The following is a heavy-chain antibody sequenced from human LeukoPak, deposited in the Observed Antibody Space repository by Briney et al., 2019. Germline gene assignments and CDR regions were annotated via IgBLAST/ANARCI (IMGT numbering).Heavy chain of an antibody. V-gene: IGHV3-66*01. CDR3: ARGEYGDYGDY. CDR2: IYSGGST. Sequence: GRSMRLSCPASGFTVTSKYMSWDSQAPGKVLEWVSVIYSGGSTYYADSVKGRFTISRDNSKNTLYLQMNSLRAEDTAVYYCARGEYGDYGDYWGQGTLVTVSS. CDR1: GFTVTSKY. J-gene: IGHJ4*02. D-gene: IGHD4-17*01.